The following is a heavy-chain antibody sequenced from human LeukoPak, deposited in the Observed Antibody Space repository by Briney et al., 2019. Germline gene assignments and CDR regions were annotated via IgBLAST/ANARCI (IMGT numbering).Heavy chain of an antibody. J-gene: IGHJ5*02. CDR3: TRVHKYCSGISCYRFDP. V-gene: IGHV4-4*02. CDR1: GGSISSTNW. CDR2: VDHSGST. D-gene: IGHD2-2*01. Sequence: PSETLSLTCGVSGGSISSTNWWSWVRQPPGKGLEWIGEVDHSGSTKYNPALKSRVTISVDKSKNQFSLRLTSVTAADTAVYYCTRVHKYCSGISCYRFDPWGQGTLVSVSS.